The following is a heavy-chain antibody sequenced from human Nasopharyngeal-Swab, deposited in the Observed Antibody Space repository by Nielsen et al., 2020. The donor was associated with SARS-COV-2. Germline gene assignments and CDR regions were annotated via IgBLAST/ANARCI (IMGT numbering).Heavy chain of an antibody. CDR3: AKVVAAHYYYYYGMDV. D-gene: IGHD2-15*01. J-gene: IGHJ6*02. Sequence: WIRQPPGKGLEWVSGISWNSGSIGYADSVKGRFTISRDNAKNSLYLQMSSLRAEDTALYYCAKVVAAHYYYYYGMDVWGQGTTVTVSS. CDR2: ISWNSGSI. V-gene: IGHV3-9*01.